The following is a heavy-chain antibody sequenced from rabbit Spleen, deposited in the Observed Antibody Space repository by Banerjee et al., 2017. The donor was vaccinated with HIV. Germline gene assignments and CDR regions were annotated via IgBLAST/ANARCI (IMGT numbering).Heavy chain of an antibody. CDR3: ARDAGTGDYIDVYFNL. V-gene: IGHV1S45*01. Sequence: QEQLEESGGDLVKPEGSLTLSCKASGFDFSSYYMCWVRQAPGKGLEWIGCIYTGSGSTYYASWAKGRFTISRTSSTTVTLQMTSLTAADTATYFCARDAGTGDYIDVYFNLWGQGTLVTVS. D-gene: IGHD8-1*01. CDR1: GFDFSSYY. J-gene: IGHJ4*01. CDR2: IYTGSGST.